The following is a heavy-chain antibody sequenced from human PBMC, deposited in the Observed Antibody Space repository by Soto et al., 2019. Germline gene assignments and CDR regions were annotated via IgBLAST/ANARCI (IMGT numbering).Heavy chain of an antibody. CDR2: ISSSGST. J-gene: IGHJ5*02. CDR1: GDSIGGVGY. Sequence: PSETLSLTCTVSGDSIGGVGYWSWIRQFPGRGLEWTGCISSSGSTYYNPALNNRISLSLDTSQNQFSLKLPSVTAADTAIYYCARSGVTGIVIPSHWFDPWGQGTLVTVSS. D-gene: IGHD2-21*02. CDR3: ARSGVTGIVIPSHWFDP. V-gene: IGHV4-31*03.